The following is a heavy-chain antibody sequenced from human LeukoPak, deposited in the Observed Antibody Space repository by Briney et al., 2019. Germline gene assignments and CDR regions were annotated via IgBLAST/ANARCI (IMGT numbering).Heavy chain of an antibody. J-gene: IGHJ3*02. CDR1: GFTFTIYG. CDR3: AKDPGGSSSYPDAFDI. CDR2: ISYDGSNK. V-gene: IGHV3-30*18. Sequence: PGRSLRLSCAASGFTFTIYGMHCVRQAPGKGLEWVAVISYDGSNKYYADSVKGRFTISRDNSKNTLYLQMNSLRAEDTAVYYCAKDPGGSSSYPDAFDIWGQGTMVTVSS. D-gene: IGHD3-22*01.